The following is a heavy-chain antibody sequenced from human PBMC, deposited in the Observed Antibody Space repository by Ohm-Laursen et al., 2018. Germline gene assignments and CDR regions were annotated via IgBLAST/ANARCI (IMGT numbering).Heavy chain of an antibody. CDR2: INHSGST. CDR3: VGRGSSSSDYYYYGMDV. J-gene: IGHJ6*02. Sequence: SDTLSLTWAVYGGSFSGYYWSWIRQPPGKGLEWIGEINHSGSTNYNPSLKSRVTISVDTSKNQFSLKLSSVTAADTAVYYCVGRGSSSSDYYYYGMDVWGQGTTVTVSS. V-gene: IGHV4-34*01. D-gene: IGHD6-6*01. CDR1: GGSFSGYY.